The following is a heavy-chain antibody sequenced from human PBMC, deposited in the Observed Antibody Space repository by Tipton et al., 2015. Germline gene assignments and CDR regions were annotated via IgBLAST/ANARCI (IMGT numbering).Heavy chain of an antibody. J-gene: IGHJ3*02. CDR3: GAFYDSSGYLDDAFDI. V-gene: IGHV4-39*01. Sequence: TLSLTCTVSGGSVTNTNYYWGWIRQPPGKGLEWIASIYYTGNTYYTPSLESRVTTSVDTSKSQFSLKLSSVTAADTAVFYCGAFYDSSGYLDDAFDIWGQGTVVTASS. CDR2: IYYTGNT. CDR1: GGSVTNTNYY. D-gene: IGHD3-22*01.